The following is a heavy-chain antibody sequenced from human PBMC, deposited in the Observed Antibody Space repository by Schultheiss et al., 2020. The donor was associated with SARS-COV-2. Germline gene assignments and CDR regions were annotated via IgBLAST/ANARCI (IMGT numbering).Heavy chain of an antibody. D-gene: IGHD5-18*01. CDR1: GYTFTGYY. J-gene: IGHJ4*02. Sequence: SVKVSCKASGYTFTGYYMHWVRQAPGQGLEWMGGIIPIFGTANYAQKFQGRVTITADESTSTAYMELSSLRSEDTAVYYCARMSGYSYGYMVFDYWGQGTLVTVSS. CDR2: IIPIFGTA. V-gene: IGHV1-69*13. CDR3: ARMSGYSYGYMVFDY.